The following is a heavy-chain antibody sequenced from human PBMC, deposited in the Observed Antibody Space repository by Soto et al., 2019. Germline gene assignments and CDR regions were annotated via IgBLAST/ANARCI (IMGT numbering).Heavy chain of an antibody. J-gene: IGHJ4*02. CDR3: AKDRGPQQDIVVVVAAQTLFDY. CDR1: GFTFSSYA. V-gene: IGHV3-23*01. Sequence: GGSLRLSCAASGFTFSSYAMSWVRQAPGKGLEWVSAISGSGGSTYYADSVKGRFTISRDNSKNTLYLQMNSLRAEDTAVYYCAKDRGPQQDIVVVVAAQTLFDYWGQGTLVTVSS. D-gene: IGHD2-15*01. CDR2: ISGSGGST.